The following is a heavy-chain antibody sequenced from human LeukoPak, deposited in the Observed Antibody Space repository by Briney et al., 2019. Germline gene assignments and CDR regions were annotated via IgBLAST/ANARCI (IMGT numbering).Heavy chain of an antibody. CDR1: GGSFSGYY. CDR3: ARGSFSVRYFDL. J-gene: IGHJ2*01. D-gene: IGHD2-8*01. V-gene: IGHV4-34*01. CDR2: INHSGST. Sequence: SETLSLTWAVYGGSFSGYYWSWIRQPPGKGLEWIGEINHSGSTNYNPSLKSRVTISVDTSKNQFSLKLSSVTAADTAMYYCARGSFSVRYFDLWGRGTLVTVSS.